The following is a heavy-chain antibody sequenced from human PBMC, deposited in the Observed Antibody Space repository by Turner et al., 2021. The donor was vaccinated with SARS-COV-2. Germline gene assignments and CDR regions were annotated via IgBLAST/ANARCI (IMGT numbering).Heavy chain of an antibody. CDR3: ATGYAYCGGDCSIHY. J-gene: IGHJ4*02. CDR2: FDPEDAET. V-gene: IGHV1-24*01. CDR1: GYTLTELS. D-gene: IGHD2-21*02. Sequence: QVQLVQSGAEVKKPGASVKVSCKVSGYTLTELSINWVRQAPGKGLEWMGGFDPEDAETIYAQKFQGRVTMTEDTSTDTAYMELSSLRSEDTAVYYCATGYAYCGGDCSIHYWGQGTLVTVSS.